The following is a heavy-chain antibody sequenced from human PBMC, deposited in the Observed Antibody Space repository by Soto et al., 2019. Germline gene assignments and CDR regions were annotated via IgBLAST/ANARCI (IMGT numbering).Heavy chain of an antibody. CDR2: VSNRGAT. D-gene: IGHD2-21*01. J-gene: IGHJ4*02. CDR1: GESTTNSY. CDR3: ATSLVIVKWGFDD. Sequence: QVQLQESGPGLVKPSETLSLTCTVSGESTTNSYWSWVRQSPGKGLERIGYVSNRGATSYNPSLRSRVTISADTSKKQFSLKLNSVTAADTALYDCATSLVIVKWGFDDWGQGTLVTVSS. V-gene: IGHV4-4*08.